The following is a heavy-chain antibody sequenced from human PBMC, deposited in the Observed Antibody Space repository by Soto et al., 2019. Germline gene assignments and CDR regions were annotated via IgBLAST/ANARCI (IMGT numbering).Heavy chain of an antibody. CDR3: ARDLGYCTGTNCYRNWFDP. V-gene: IGHV1-18*01. J-gene: IGHJ5*02. D-gene: IGHD2-8*02. CDR1: GHTFTSNG. CDR2: TSAYNDNT. Sequence: QVQLVQSGAEVKKPGASVKVSCKASGHTFTSNGISWVRQAPGQGLEWMGWTSAYNDNTNYAQKFQGRVTMTTDTSTSTAYMELRSLTSDDTAVYYCARDLGYCTGTNCYRNWFDPWGQGTLVIVSS.